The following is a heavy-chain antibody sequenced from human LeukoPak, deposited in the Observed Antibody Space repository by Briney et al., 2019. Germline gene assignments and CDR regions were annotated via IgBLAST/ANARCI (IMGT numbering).Heavy chain of an antibody. Sequence: GGSLRLSCAAYGFTFGNYSVNWVRQAPGKGLEWVSSISSSSSYIYYADSVKGRFNISRDNAENSLYLQMSSLRAEDTAVYYCARRYYGSATYRLPYDYWGQGTLVTVSS. J-gene: IGHJ4*02. D-gene: IGHD3-22*01. V-gene: IGHV3-21*01. CDR2: ISSSSSYI. CDR3: ARRYYGSATYRLPYDY. CDR1: GFTFGNYS.